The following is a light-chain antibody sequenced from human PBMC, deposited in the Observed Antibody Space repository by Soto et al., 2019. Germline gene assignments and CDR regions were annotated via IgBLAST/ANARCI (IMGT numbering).Light chain of an antibody. CDR2: AAS. Sequence: IRRTKYQSTLLAFVGVRVIKTCRASQSISSYLNWYQQKPGKAPKLLIYAASSLHSGVPSRFSGSGSGTEFTLTISSLQPDDFATYYCQQYNSHSPCTFGQGTKVDI. J-gene: IGKJ1*01. CDR3: QQYNSHSPCT. V-gene: IGKV1-39*01. CDR1: QSISSY.